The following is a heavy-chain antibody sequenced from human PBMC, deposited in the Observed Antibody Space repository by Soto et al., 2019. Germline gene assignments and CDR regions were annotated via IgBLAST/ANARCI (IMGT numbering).Heavy chain of an antibody. V-gene: IGHV1-2*02. J-gene: IGHJ4*02. Sequence: SVKVSCKASGYTFTGYYMHWVRQAPGQGLEWMGWINPNSGGTNYAQKFQGRVTMTRDTSISTAYMELSRLRSDDTAVYYCARAHMYGVGSTVWGKGTLVTIFS. CDR1: GYTFTGYY. D-gene: IGHD1-26*01. CDR2: INPNSGGT. CDR3: ARAHMYGVGSTV.